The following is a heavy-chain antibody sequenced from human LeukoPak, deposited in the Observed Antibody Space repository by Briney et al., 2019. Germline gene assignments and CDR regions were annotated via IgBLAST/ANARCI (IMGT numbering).Heavy chain of an antibody. D-gene: IGHD3-3*01. CDR3: ARLRRDFWSGYLNWFDP. CDR2: IYHSGST. Sequence: SETLSLTCAVSGYSISSGYYWGWIRQPPGKGLEWIGSIYHSGSTYYNPSLKSRVTISVDTSKNQFSLKLSSVTAADTAVYYCARLRRDFWSGYLNWFDPWGQGTLVTVSS. V-gene: IGHV4-38-2*01. J-gene: IGHJ5*02. CDR1: GYSISSGYY.